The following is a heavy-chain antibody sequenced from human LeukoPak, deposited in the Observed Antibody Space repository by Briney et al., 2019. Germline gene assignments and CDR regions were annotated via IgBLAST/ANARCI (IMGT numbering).Heavy chain of an antibody. CDR3: AREGVGVNGGDY. CDR1: GGSISSYY. D-gene: IGHD3-3*01. V-gene: IGHV4-59*01. J-gene: IGHJ4*02. Sequence: PSETLSLTCTVSGGSISSYYWGWIRQPPGKGLEWIGYIHYSGSTNYNPSLKSRVTISVDTSKNQFSLKLSSVTAADTAVYYCAREGVGVNGGDYWGQGTLVTVSS. CDR2: IHYSGST.